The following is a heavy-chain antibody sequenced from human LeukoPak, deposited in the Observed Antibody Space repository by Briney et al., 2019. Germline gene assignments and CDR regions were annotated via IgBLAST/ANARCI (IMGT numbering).Heavy chain of an antibody. D-gene: IGHD3-16*01. V-gene: IGHV3-7*01. J-gene: IGHJ4*02. CDR2: INPDGSGK. Sequence: GGSLRLSCEASGCTLSTYWMNWVRQVPGKGLDWVANINPDGSGKRYVDSVKGRFTIARDNADNSLSLQMNSLRAEDTAVYYCASWGAGGNSWGQGTLVTVSS. CDR3: ASWGAGGNS. CDR1: GCTLSTYW.